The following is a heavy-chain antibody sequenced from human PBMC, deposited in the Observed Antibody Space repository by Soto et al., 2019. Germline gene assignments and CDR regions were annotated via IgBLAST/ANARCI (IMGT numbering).Heavy chain of an antibody. J-gene: IGHJ4*02. D-gene: IGHD2-2*02. CDR3: ARFDPEYHFDY. V-gene: IGHV4-34*01. CDR1: GGSLSGYY. Sequence: QVQLQQWGAGLLKPSETLSLTCAVYGGSLSGYYWSWIRQPPGKGLEWIGEINHSGSTNYNPSLKSRVTISVDTSKNQFSLKLSSVTAADTAVYYCARFDPEYHFDYWGQGTLVTVSS. CDR2: INHSGST.